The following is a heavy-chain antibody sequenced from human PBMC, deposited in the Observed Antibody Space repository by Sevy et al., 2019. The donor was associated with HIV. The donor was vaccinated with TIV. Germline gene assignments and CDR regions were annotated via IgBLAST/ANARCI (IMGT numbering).Heavy chain of an antibody. CDR3: RRDDLVGGGRNWFDL. D-gene: IGHD2-21*01. J-gene: IGHJ5*02. Sequence: SETLSLTCTVSGESISDYDWHWIRQPAGKGLEWIGRVNTSGKTKYNPSLRSRVTLSMDPSTNRFSLNMHSVTAADTAIYYCRRDDLVGGGRNWFDLWGQGVLVTVSS. V-gene: IGHV4-4*07. CDR2: VNTSGKT. CDR1: GESISDYD.